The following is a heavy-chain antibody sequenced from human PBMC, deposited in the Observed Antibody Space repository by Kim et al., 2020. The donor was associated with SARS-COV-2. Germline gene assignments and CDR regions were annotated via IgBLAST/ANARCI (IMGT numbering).Heavy chain of an antibody. Sequence: STNYNPSLKSRVTISVDKSKNQFSLKLSSVTAADTAVYYCARYVEQWLVSWGQGTLVTVSS. CDR3: ARYVEQWLVS. J-gene: IGHJ4*02. V-gene: IGHV4-4*02. CDR2: ST. D-gene: IGHD6-19*01.